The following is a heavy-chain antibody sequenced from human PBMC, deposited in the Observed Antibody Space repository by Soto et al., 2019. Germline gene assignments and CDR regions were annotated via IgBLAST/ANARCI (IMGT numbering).Heavy chain of an antibody. Sequence: QVQLVESGGGVVQPGRSLRLSCAASGFTFSSYGMHWVRQAPGKGLEWVAVIWYDGSNKYYADSVKGRFTISRDNSKNTLYLQMNSLRAEDTAVYYCARDWGYDFWKRDAFDIWGQGTMVTVSS. CDR1: GFTFSSYG. V-gene: IGHV3-33*01. CDR3: ARDWGYDFWKRDAFDI. CDR2: IWYDGSNK. J-gene: IGHJ3*02. D-gene: IGHD3-3*01.